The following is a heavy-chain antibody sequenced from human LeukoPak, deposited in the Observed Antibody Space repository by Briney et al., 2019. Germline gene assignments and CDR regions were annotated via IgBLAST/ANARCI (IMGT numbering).Heavy chain of an antibody. CDR1: GYAFIDYA. Sequence: ASVKVSCKASGYAFIDYAINWVRQAPGQGLEWMGWINTNTGNPTYAQGFTGRFVFSLDTSVSTTYLQISSLKAEDTAVYYCAREAVMPVAPVKIGTSDRPLYEYYGLDVWGQGTTVTVS. D-gene: IGHD1/OR15-1a*01. CDR3: AREAVMPVAPVKIGTSDRPLYEYYGLDV. V-gene: IGHV7-4-1*02. J-gene: IGHJ6*02. CDR2: INTNTGNP.